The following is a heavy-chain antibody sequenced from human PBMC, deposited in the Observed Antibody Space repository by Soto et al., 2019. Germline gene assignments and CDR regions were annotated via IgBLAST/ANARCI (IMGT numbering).Heavy chain of an antibody. V-gene: IGHV3-7*03. CDR3: AKGGHIDF. CDR2: MKADGSET. CDR1: GFSLSTYW. J-gene: IGHJ4*02. D-gene: IGHD3-16*01. Sequence: GGSLRLSCAAPGFSLSTYWMSWVRQAPGKGLEWVANMKADGSETYYVDSVRGRFTISRDNAKTSLYLQMNSLRAEDTAMYYCAKGGHIDFCGQGALVTVSS.